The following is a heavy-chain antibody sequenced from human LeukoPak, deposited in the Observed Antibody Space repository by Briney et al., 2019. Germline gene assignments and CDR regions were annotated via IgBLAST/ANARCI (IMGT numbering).Heavy chain of an antibody. CDR2: IGSSSGTI. D-gene: IGHD3-9*01. V-gene: IGHV3-48*01. Sequence: GGSLRLSCTASGFTFSSYSMNWVRQAPGKGLEWVSYIGSSSGTIYYADSVKGRFTISRDNANNSLYLQMNSLRADDTAVYYCARDGDYDILTGYYIPITAFDIWGQGTMVTVSS. CDR1: GFTFSSYS. J-gene: IGHJ3*02. CDR3: ARDGDYDILTGYYIPITAFDI.